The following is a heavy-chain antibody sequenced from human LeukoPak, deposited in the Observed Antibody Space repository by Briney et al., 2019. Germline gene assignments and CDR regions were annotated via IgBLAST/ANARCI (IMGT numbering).Heavy chain of an antibody. V-gene: IGHV3-23*01. D-gene: IGHD6-19*01. CDR1: GFTFSNYG. Sequence: GGTLRLSCAASGFTFSNYGMSWVRQAPGKGLEWVSGISGNGGSTYYADSVKGRFTISRDNSKNTLYLQMNSLRAEDTAVYYCAKDNRAVAGKGGRFDYWGQGTLVTVSS. J-gene: IGHJ4*02. CDR3: AKDNRAVAGKGGRFDY. CDR2: ISGNGGST.